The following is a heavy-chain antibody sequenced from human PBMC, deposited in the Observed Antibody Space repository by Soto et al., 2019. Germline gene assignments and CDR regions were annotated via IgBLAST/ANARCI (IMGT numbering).Heavy chain of an antibody. CDR2: IYYTGST. CDR3: ARGTSVGPSGLFYFEY. CDR1: GGSISSYY. D-gene: IGHD1-26*01. J-gene: IGHJ4*02. Sequence: PSETLSLTCSVSGGSISSYYWSWIRQSPGKGLEWIGYIYYTGSTNYNPSLKSRVIISVDTSKNQFSLKLSSVTTADTAVYFCARGTSVGPSGLFYFEYWGQGTLVTVSS. V-gene: IGHV4-59*01.